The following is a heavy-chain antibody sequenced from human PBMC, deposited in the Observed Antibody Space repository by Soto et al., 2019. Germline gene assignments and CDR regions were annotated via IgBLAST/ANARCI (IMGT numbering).Heavy chain of an antibody. D-gene: IGHD5-18*01. Sequence: QVQLVESGGGVVQPGRSLRLSCAASGFTFSSYAIHLVRQAPGKGLEWVAVISYDGSNKYYADSVKGRFTISRDNSKNTLYLQMNSLRAEDTAVYYCARAPQAMVAFDYLGQGTLVTVSS. J-gene: IGHJ4*02. V-gene: IGHV3-30-3*01. CDR3: ARAPQAMVAFDY. CDR1: GFTFSSYA. CDR2: ISYDGSNK.